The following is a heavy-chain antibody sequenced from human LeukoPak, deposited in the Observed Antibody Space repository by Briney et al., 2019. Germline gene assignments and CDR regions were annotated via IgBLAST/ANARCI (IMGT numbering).Heavy chain of an antibody. Sequence: GGSLRLSCAASGFTFSSYGMHWVRQAPGKGLEGVAFIRHDGNNKYYADSVKGRFTISRDNSKNTLYLQMNSLRAEDTAMYYCAKDRGMILTGLDYWGQGTLVTVSS. D-gene: IGHD3-9*01. CDR1: GFTFSSYG. V-gene: IGHV3-30*02. CDR3: AKDRGMILTGLDY. J-gene: IGHJ4*02. CDR2: IRHDGNNK.